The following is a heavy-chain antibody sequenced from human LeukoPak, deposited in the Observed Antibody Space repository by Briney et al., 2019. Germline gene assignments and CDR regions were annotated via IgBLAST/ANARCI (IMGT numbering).Heavy chain of an antibody. CDR2: IYYSGST. D-gene: IGHD3-3*01. V-gene: IGHV4-59*07. J-gene: IGHJ4*02. Sequence: SDSLSLTCTVSGGSISSYYSSWIRQPPGKGLEWIGYIYYSGSTNYNPSLKSRVTISVDTSKNQFSLKLSSVTAADTAVYYCASSVLRFLEWTPPGYWGQGTLVTVSS. CDR3: ASSVLRFLEWTPPGY. CDR1: GGSISSYY.